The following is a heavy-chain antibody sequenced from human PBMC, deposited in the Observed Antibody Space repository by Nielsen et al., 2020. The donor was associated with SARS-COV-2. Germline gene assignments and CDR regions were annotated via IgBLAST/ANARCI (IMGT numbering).Heavy chain of an antibody. D-gene: IGHD5-18*01. CDR3: AKVRHGYSYGFDY. V-gene: IGHV3-11*06. J-gene: IGHJ4*02. Sequence: GESLKISCAASGFTFSDYYMTWIRQPPGKGLEWVSYISSSTSYTDYADSVKGRFTISRDNAKNSLYLQMNSLRAEDTAVYYCAKVRHGYSYGFDYWGQGTLVTVSS. CDR2: ISSSTSYT. CDR1: GFTFSDYY.